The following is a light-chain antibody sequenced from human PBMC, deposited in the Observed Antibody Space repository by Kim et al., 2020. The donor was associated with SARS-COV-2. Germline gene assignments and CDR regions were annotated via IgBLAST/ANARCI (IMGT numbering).Light chain of an antibody. V-gene: IGKV1-5*03. CDR3: QQYKAYSVWT. CDR1: RTIDSW. Sequence: DIQMTQSPSSLSASVGDRVTITCRASRTIDSWLAWYQQKPGKAPNLLISKASTLRSGVPSRFSGSVSGTEFTLTISSLQPDDFATYFCQQYKAYSVWTFGQGTKVDIK. CDR2: KAS. J-gene: IGKJ1*01.